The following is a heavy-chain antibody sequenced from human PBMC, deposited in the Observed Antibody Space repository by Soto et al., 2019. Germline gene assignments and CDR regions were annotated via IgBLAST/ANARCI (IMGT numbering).Heavy chain of an antibody. J-gene: IGHJ4*02. CDR3: ARDFEY. V-gene: IGHV3-74*01. Sequence: EVQLVESGGGLVQPGGSLRLSCAASGFPFSTFWMHWVRQAPGKGLVWVSRINSDGSSTNYADSVKGRVTISRDNAKNMLYLQMNSLRAEDTAVYYCARDFEYWGQGTLVTVSS. CDR1: GFPFSTFW. CDR2: INSDGSST.